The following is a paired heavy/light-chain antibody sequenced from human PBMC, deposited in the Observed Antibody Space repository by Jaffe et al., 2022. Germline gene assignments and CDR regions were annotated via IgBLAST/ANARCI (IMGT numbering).Heavy chain of an antibody. CDR1: GLTFSGSA. D-gene: IGHD4-17*01. CDR2: IRSKAKSYAT. V-gene: IGHV3-73*02. J-gene: IGHJ2*01. Sequence: EVQLEESGGGLVQPGGSLKLSCAAAGLTFSGSAMHWVRQASGKGLEWVGRIRSKAKSYATAYAASVRGRFTISRDDSKNTAYLQMNSLKTEDTAVYYCARRYGDFESWYFDLWGRGTLVTVSS. CDR3: ARRYGDFESWYFDL.
Light chain of an antibody. Sequence: AIQLTQSPSSLSASVGDRVTISCRASQGISSGLAWYQQKPGKAPKLLIYDASSLESGVPSRFSGSGSGTDFTLTISSLQPEDFATYYCQQFNSYPTFGQGTRLEIK. CDR3: QQFNSYPT. CDR1: QGISSG. CDR2: DAS. V-gene: IGKV1-13*02. J-gene: IGKJ5*01.